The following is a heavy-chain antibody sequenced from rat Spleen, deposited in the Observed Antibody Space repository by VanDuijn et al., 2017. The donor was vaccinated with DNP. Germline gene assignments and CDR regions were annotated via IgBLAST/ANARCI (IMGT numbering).Heavy chain of an antibody. CDR1: GFTFNNNW. CDR2: ITNTGGST. J-gene: IGHJ3*01. CDR3: ANFAY. V-gene: IGHV5-31*01. Sequence: EVQLVESGGGLVQPGRSLKLSCVASGFTFNNNWMTWIRQAPGSGLEWIASITNTGGSTYYPDSVKGRFTISRDNAENTVYLQMNSLRSEDTATYYCANFAYWGQGTLVTVSS.